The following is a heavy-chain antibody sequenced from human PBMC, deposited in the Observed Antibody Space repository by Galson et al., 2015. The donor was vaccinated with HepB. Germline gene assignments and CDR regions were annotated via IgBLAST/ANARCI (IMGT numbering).Heavy chain of an antibody. J-gene: IGHJ4*02. V-gene: IGHV3-23*01. D-gene: IGHD6-19*01. CDR2: ISGSGNST. Sequence: SLRLSCAASRFTFSIHGMNWVRQAPGKGLEWVSTISGSGNSTYYADSVKGRFTISRDNSKNTLYLQMNSLRAEDTAVYYCAKDDSGGIEVSGLGEPPAPDYWGQGTLVTVSS. CDR1: RFTFSIHG. CDR3: AKDDSGGIEVSGLGEPPAPDY.